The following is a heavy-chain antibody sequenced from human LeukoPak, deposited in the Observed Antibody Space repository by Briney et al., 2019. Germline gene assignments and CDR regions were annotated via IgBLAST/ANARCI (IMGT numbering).Heavy chain of an antibody. J-gene: IGHJ4*02. CDR1: GGSISSSSYY. V-gene: IGHV4-39*01. CDR2: IYYSGST. D-gene: IGHD2-21*01. Sequence: SETLSLTCIVSGGSISSSSYYWGWIRQPPGKGLEWIGSIYYSGSTYYNPSLKSRVTISVDTSKNQFSLKLSSVTAADTAVYYCARGIGMIDYWGQGTLVTVSS. CDR3: ARGIGMIDY.